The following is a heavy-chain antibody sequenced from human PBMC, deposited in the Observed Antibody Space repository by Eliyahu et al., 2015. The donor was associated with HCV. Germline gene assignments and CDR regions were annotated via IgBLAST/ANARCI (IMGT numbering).Heavy chain of an antibody. V-gene: IGHV3-11*06. D-gene: IGHD2-15*01. CDR2: INSNSGYT. Sequence: QVQLMEAGGGLVKPGGSLRLSCAXSGFTFSDYYMNWIRQAPGKGLEWVSYINSNSGYTNYAGSVHGRFTISRDNAKNSLYLQMNSLGAEDTAMYYCARGRVTATGALDIWGQGTMVTVSS. J-gene: IGHJ3*02. CDR3: ARGRVTATGALDI. CDR1: GFTFSDYY.